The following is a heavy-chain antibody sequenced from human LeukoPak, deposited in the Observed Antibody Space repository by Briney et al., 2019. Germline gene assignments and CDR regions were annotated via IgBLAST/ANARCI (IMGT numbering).Heavy chain of an antibody. CDR2: ISGDGGST. D-gene: IGHD3-22*01. Sequence: GGSLRLSCAASGFTFDDYAMHWVRQAPGKGLEWVSLISGDGGSTYYADSVKGRFTISRGNSKNSLYLQMNSLRTEDTALYYCAKDIAGISYYDSSGYYFLGGFDYWGQGTLVTVSS. CDR1: GFTFDDYA. CDR3: AKDIAGISYYDSSGYYFLGGFDY. J-gene: IGHJ4*02. V-gene: IGHV3-43*02.